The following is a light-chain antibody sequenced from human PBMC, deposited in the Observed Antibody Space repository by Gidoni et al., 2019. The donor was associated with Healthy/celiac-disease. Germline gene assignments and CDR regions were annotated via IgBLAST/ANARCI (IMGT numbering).Light chain of an antibody. CDR2: EVS. J-gene: IGLJ2*01. Sequence: QSALTQPASESGSPGQSITISCTGTSSDVGGYNYVSWYQQHPGKAPKLMIYEVSDRPSEVPARFSGSKSGNTASPTISGLQAEDEADYYCSSYTTSNTHVVFGGGTKLTVL. CDR1: SSDVGGYNY. CDR3: SSYTTSNTHVV. V-gene: IGLV2-14*01.